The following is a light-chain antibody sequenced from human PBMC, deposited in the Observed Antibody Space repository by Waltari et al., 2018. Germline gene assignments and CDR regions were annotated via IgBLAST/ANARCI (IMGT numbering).Light chain of an antibody. CDR2: VVS. CDR1: SSDIGGSKY. CDR3: SSYMNSSLV. V-gene: IGLV2-14*01. Sequence: QSALTQPASVSGSPGQSITISCTGTSSDIGGSKYVSWYQQHPGKSPKLMIYVVSNRPSGVSNRFSGSKSGRTASLTISGLQSEDEADYYCSSYMNSSLVFGAGTKVTVL. J-gene: IGLJ3*02.